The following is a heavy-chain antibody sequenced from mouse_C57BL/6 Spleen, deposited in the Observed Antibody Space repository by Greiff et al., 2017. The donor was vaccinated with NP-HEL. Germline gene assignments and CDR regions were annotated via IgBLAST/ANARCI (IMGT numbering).Heavy chain of an antibody. CDR2: IYPGDGNT. J-gene: IGHJ3*01. CDR3: ARSGGSSPWFAY. D-gene: IGHD1-1*01. CDR1: GYAFSSYW. Sequence: QVQLKESGAELVKPGASVKISCKASGYAFSSYWMNWVKQRPGKGLEWIGQIYPGDGNTNYNGKFKGKATLTADKSSSTAYMQLSSLTSEDSAVDCGARSGGSSPWFAYWGQGTLVTVSA. V-gene: IGHV1-80*01.